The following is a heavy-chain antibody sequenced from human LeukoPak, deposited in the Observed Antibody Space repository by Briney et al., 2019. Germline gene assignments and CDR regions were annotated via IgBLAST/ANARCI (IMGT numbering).Heavy chain of an antibody. CDR2: ISDNRGT. V-gene: IGHV4-59*01. Sequence: RTSETLSLTCTVSGGSISSYYWGWLRQPPGKGLEFMGYISDNRGTNYNPSLKSRVTISMDTSKNQFSLKLTSVTAADTAVYYCARGDGLWFGELLIYWGQGALVTVSS. CDR1: GGSISSYY. CDR3: ARGDGLWFGELLIY. J-gene: IGHJ4*02. D-gene: IGHD3-10*01.